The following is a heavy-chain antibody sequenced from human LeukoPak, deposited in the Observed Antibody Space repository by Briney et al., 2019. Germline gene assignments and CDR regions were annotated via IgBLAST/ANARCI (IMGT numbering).Heavy chain of an antibody. CDR2: IYYSGST. CDR3: ARVTTRRVVDY. V-gene: IGHV4-39*07. Sequence: SETLSLTCTVSGGSISSSSYYWGWIRQPPGKGLEWIGSIYYSGSTYYNPSLKSRVTISVDTSKNQFSLKLSSVTAADTAVYYCARVTTRRVVDYWGQGTLVTVSS. CDR1: GGSISSSSYY. J-gene: IGHJ4*02. D-gene: IGHD4-17*01.